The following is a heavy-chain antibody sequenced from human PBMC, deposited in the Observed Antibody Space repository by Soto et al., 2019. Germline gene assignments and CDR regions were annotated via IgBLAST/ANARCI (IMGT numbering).Heavy chain of an antibody. V-gene: IGHV3-23*01. D-gene: IGHD3-10*01. J-gene: IGHJ6*02. CDR3: AKLAFGTPYYGMDV. Sequence: LRLSCAVSGIPFDTYAMSWVRQARGKGLEWVSLISGSGGRTHYADSVKGRFTISRDNSKNTLYLQMNSLRADDTAVYYCAKLAFGTPYYGMDVWGQGTTVTVSS. CDR2: ISGSGGRT. CDR1: GIPFDTYA.